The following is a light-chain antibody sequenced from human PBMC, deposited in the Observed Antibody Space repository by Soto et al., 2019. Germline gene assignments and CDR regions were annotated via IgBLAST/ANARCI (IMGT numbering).Light chain of an antibody. J-gene: IGKJ1*01. CDR3: QQYNIWWT. CDR1: QGVDSN. Sequence: EIVMTQSPASLSVSPGESATLSCRASQGVDSNLAWYQQKPGQAPRLLIYGVSTRATGVPARFSGSGVGSGTEFTLTISSLQSEDFAVYYCQQYNIWWTFGQGTKVEIK. V-gene: IGKV3-15*01. CDR2: GVS.